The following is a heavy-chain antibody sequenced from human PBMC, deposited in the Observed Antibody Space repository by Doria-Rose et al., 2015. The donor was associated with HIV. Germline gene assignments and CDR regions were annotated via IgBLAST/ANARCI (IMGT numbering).Heavy chain of an antibody. J-gene: IGHJ4*02. D-gene: IGHD6-13*01. CDR1: GVSLSSPGMG. CDR2: IFSDDER. V-gene: IGHV2-26*01. CDR3: ARIKSSRWYHKYYFDF. Sequence: QVTLKESGPVLVKPTETLTLTCTVSGVSLSSPGMGVSWIRQPPEKALERLANIFSDDERSYKTSLKSRLTISRGTSKSQVVLTMTDMDPVDTATYYCARIKSSRWYHKYYFDFWGRGTLVIVSA.